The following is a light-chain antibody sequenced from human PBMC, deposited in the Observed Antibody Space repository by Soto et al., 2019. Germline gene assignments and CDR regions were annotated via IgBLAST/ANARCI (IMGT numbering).Light chain of an antibody. J-gene: IGKJ1*01. V-gene: IGKV1-9*01. CDR2: GAS. CDR1: PAIASF. CDR3: QQLNGSPWT. Sequence: IQLTQSPSSLSASVGDRVTITCRASPAIASFLAWYQQKPGTAPKLLIYGASTLQSGVPSRFSGSRSGTDYTLTIARLQPEDFATYYCQQLNGSPWTFGQGTKVEIK.